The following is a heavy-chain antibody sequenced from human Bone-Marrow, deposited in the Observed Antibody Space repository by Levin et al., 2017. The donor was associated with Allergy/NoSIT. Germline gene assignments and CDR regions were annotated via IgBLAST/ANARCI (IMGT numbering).Heavy chain of an antibody. CDR2: TSWNSDSR. J-gene: IGHJ4*02. CDR1: GFSFDEYA. CDR3: AKDFGRRDGCNGFDY. V-gene: IGHV3-9*01. D-gene: IGHD5-24*01. Sequence: GGSLRLSCAASGFSFDEYAMHWVRQAPGQGLEWVSGTSWNSDSRRYADSVKGRFTISRDNAKNSLYLQMSSLRAEDTALYYCAKDFGRRDGCNGFDYWGPGTLVTVSS.